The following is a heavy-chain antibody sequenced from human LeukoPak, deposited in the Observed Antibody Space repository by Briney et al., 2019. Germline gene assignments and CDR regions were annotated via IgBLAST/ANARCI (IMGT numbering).Heavy chain of an antibody. CDR3: ARPYYYHSGGYYYDY. J-gene: IGHJ4*02. CDR2: INPNSGGT. Sequence: ASVKVSCKASGYTFTGYYMHWVRQAPGQGLEWMGWINPNSGGTNYAQKFQGRVTMTRDTSISTAYMELSSLRSDDTALNYCARPYYYHSGGYYYDYWGQGTLVTVSS. CDR1: GYTFTGYY. V-gene: IGHV1-2*02. D-gene: IGHD3-22*01.